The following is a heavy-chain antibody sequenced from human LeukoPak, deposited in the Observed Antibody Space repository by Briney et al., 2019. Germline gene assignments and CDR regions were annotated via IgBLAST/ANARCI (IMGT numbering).Heavy chain of an antibody. V-gene: IGHV5-51*01. J-gene: IGHJ4*02. D-gene: IGHD6-13*01. CDR2: IYPGDSDT. CDR3: ARPRYSSSWYPSYFDY. Sequence: GESLKISCKGSGYSFTSYWIGWVRQMPGKGLEWMGIIYPGDSDTRYSPSFQGQVTISADKSISTAYLQWSSLKASDTAMYYCARPRYSSSWYPSYFDYWGRGTLVTVSS. CDR1: GYSFTSYW.